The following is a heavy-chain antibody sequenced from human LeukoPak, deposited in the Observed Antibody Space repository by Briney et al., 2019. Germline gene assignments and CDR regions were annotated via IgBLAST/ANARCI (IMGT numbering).Heavy chain of an antibody. Sequence: SETLSLTCTVSVRSISSSSYYWGWIPQPPGEGLECIGSIYYSGSTYYNSSLKSRLSISVDTSNHQHSLKLSSAAAADTAVYYCARHVYYYGSSGYYPPYYFDYGGQGTLVSVSS. CDR1: VRSISSSSYY. CDR2: IYYSGST. J-gene: IGHJ4*02. CDR3: ARHVYYYGSSGYYPPYYFDY. D-gene: IGHD3-22*01. V-gene: IGHV4-39*01.